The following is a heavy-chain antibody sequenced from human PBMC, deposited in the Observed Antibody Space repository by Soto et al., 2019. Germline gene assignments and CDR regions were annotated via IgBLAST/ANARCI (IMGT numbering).Heavy chain of an antibody. CDR3: AKDGIAAGGYYSAF. CDR2: MNPNSGNT. V-gene: IGHV1-8*01. D-gene: IGHD6-13*01. J-gene: IGHJ6*03. CDR1: GYTYTSYD. Sequence: ASVKVSCKASGYTYTSYDINWVRQATGQGLEWMGWMNPNSGNTGHAQKFQGRVTMTRNTSISTAYMELSSLRSEDTAVYYCAKDGIAAGGYYSAFWVKGTTVTVSS.